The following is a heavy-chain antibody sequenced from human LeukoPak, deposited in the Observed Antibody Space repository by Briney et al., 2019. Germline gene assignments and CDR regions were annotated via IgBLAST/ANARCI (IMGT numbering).Heavy chain of an antibody. J-gene: IGHJ4*02. CDR2: ISENGGDT. CDR1: GFTFSSYA. D-gene: IGHD3-3*01. CDR3: AKDYRPHDFWSGLVDY. V-gene: IGHV3-64*01. Sequence: GGSLRLSCAASGFTFSSYAMSWVRQAPGKGLEYVSAISENGGDTYYANSVKGRFTISRDNSKNTLYLQMNSLRAEDTAVYYCAKDYRPHDFWSGLVDYWGQGTLVTVSS.